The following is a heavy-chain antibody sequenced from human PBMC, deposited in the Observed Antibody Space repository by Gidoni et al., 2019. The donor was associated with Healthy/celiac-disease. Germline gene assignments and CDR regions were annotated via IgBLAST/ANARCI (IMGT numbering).Heavy chain of an antibody. CDR3: ARAESPYYGMDV. V-gene: IGHV1-46*01. CDR2: INPSGGST. CDR1: GDTFTSYY. Sequence: QVQLVQSGAEGKKPGASVKVSCKASGDTFTSYYMHWVRQAPGQGLEWMGIINPSGGSTSYAQKFQGRVTMTRDTSTSTVYMELSSLRSEDTAVYYCARAESPYYGMDVWGQGTTVTVSS. J-gene: IGHJ6*02.